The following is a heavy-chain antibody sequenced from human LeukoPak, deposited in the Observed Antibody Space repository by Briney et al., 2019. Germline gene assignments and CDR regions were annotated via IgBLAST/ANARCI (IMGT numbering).Heavy chain of an antibody. CDR1: GFTFTSYA. Sequence: PGGSLRLSCAGSGFTFTSYAMSWVRQAPGKGLEWVSAISGSGLNTYYADSVKGRFTITRDNSKNTVDLQMNSLRAEDTALYYCAKPKASSGYYFAFQSWGQGTMVTVSS. V-gene: IGHV3-23*01. CDR3: AKPKASSGYYFAFQS. J-gene: IGHJ3*01. CDR2: ISGSGLNT. D-gene: IGHD3-22*01.